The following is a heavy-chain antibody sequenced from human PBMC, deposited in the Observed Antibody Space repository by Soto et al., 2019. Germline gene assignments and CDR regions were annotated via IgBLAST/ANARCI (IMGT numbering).Heavy chain of an antibody. CDR2: INSSGDKT. D-gene: IGHD3-16*01. V-gene: IGHV3-23*01. J-gene: IGHJ4*02. Sequence: EVQLLESGGGLVQPGGSLRLSCAASGFTFSDYAMSWVRQAPGKGLEWVSSINSSGDKTFYAYSVKGRFTMSRDVSKNTLDRQMISLRADDTAIYYCAYDGLLLGQHDYSDCWGQGTLVMVSS. CDR3: AYDGLLLGQHDYSDC. CDR1: GFTFSDYA.